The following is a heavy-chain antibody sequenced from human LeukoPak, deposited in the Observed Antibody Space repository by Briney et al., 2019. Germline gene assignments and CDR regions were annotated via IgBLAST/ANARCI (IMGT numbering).Heavy chain of an antibody. V-gene: IGHV3-66*01. D-gene: IGHD3-16*01. CDR2: IYSGGST. CDR3: ASGVRGSLEEPLRFDY. CDR1: GFTVSSNY. J-gene: IGHJ4*02. Sequence: GGSLRLPCAASGFTVSSNYMSWVRQAPGKGLEWVSVIYSGGSTYYADPVKGRFTISRDNSKNTLYLQMNSLRAEDTAVYYCASGVRGSLEEPLRFDYWGQGTLVTVSS.